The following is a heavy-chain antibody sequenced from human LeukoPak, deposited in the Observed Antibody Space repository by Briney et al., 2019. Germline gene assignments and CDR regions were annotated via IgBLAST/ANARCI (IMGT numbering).Heavy chain of an antibody. CDR1: GYTFTGYY. J-gene: IGHJ4*02. CDR3: ARVHSSSSGFDY. V-gene: IGHV1-2*06. CDR2: INPNSGGT. D-gene: IGHD6-6*01. Sequence: ASVKVSCTASGYTFTGYYMHWVRQAPGQGLEWMGRINPNSGGTNYAQKFQGRVTMTRDTSISTAYMELSRLRSDDTAVYYCARVHSSSSGFDYWGQGTLVTVSS.